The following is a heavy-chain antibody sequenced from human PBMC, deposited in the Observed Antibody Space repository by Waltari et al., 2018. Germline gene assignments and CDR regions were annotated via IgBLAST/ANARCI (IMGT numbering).Heavy chain of an antibody. D-gene: IGHD3-9*01. CDR3: AGLGDYDILTGYPYYYGMDV. Sequence: QVQLVQSGAEVKKPGSSVKVSCKASGGTFSSYAISWVRKAPGQGLGWMGRIIPIFGTANYAQKFQGRVTITADKSTSTAYMELSSLRSEDTAVYYCAGLGDYDILTGYPYYYGMDVWGQGTTVTVSS. V-gene: IGHV1-69*08. CDR1: GGTFSSYA. CDR2: IIPIFGTA. J-gene: IGHJ6*02.